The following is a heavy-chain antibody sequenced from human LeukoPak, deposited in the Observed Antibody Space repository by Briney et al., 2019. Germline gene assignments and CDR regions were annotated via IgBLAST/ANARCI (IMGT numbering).Heavy chain of an antibody. J-gene: IGHJ6*02. V-gene: IGHV3-23*01. Sequence: GGSLRLSCAASGFTSSSYALNWVRQAPGKGLEWVATVSGSGDRMYHADSVKGRFTISRDNSKNSLYLQMNSLRAEDTAVYYCAREYIVVVTAPGYGMDVWGQGTTVTVSS. D-gene: IGHD2-21*02. CDR1: GFTSSSYA. CDR3: AREYIVVVTAPGYGMDV. CDR2: VSGSGDRM.